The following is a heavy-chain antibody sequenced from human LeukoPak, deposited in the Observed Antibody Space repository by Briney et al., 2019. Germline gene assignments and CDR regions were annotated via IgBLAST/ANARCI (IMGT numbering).Heavy chain of an antibody. CDR1: GGTFSSYA. J-gene: IGHJ4*02. V-gene: IGHV1-69*01. Sequence: SVTVSCKASGGTFSSYAISWVRQAPGQGLEWMGGIIPIFGTANYAQKFQGRVTITADESTSTAYMELSSLRSEDTAGYYCAGEGGDIAAVCTWGFDFWGQGNLVTVS. D-gene: IGHD2-15*01. CDR2: IIPIFGTA. CDR3: AGEGGDIAAVCTWGFDF.